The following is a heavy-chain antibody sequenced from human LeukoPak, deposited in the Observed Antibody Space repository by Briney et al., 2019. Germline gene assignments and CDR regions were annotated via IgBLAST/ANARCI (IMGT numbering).Heavy chain of an antibody. D-gene: IGHD2-2*01. V-gene: IGHV1-3*01. CDR1: GYTFTSYA. J-gene: IGHJ3*02. Sequence: ASVKVSCKASGYTFTSYAMHWVRQAPGQRLEWMGWINAGNGNTKYSQKFQGRVTITRDTSASTAYMELSSLRSEDTAVYYCARHRTPRLPAATLASQTPDAFDIWGQGTMVTVSS. CDR2: INAGNGNT. CDR3: ARHRTPRLPAATLASQTPDAFDI.